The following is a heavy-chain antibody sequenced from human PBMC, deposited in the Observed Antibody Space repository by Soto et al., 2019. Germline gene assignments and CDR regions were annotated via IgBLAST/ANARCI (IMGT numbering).Heavy chain of an antibody. CDR2: ISSSSSYI. V-gene: IGHV3-21*01. J-gene: IGHJ4*02. Sequence: GGSLRLSCAASGFTFSSYSMNWVRQAPGKGLEWVSSISSSSSYIYYADSVKGRFTISRDNAKNSLYLQMNSLRAEDTAVYYCARVFYYYDSSGYYYPGYWGQGTLVTVSS. D-gene: IGHD3-22*01. CDR1: GFTFSSYS. CDR3: ARVFYYYDSSGYYYPGY.